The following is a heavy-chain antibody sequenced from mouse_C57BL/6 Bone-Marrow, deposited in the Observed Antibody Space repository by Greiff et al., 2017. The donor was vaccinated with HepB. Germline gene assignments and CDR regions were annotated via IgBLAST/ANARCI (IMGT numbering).Heavy chain of an antibody. CDR3: ARSDKYDDKSGMDY. J-gene: IGHJ4*01. D-gene: IGHD2-12*01. CDR2: IHPSSGST. V-gene: IGHV1-64*01. Sequence: QVQLQQPGAELVTPGASVKLSCKASGYTFTSYWMHWVKQRPGQGLEWIGMIHPSSGSTNYNEKFKSKATLTVDKSSSTAYMQLSSLTSEDSAVYYCARSDKYDDKSGMDYWGQGTTLTVSS. CDR1: GYTFTSYW.